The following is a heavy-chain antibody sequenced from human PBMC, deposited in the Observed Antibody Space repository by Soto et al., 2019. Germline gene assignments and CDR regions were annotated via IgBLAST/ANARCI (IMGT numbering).Heavy chain of an antibody. J-gene: IGHJ4*02. V-gene: IGHV3-64D*08. D-gene: IGHD2-15*01. CDR1: GFSFSTYA. CDR2: ISDNGRTT. Sequence: GGSLRLSCSASGFSFSTYAMHWVRQAPGKGLEYVSAISDNGRTTYYADSVKGRFTVSRDNSKNTLYLQMSSLRTEDTAVYYCAPVIVATVDHWGQGTLVTVSS. CDR3: APVIVATVDH.